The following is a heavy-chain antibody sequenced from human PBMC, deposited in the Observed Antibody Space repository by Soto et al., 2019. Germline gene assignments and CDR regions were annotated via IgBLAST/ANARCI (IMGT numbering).Heavy chain of an antibody. D-gene: IGHD3-10*01. CDR1: GFTFTSSA. CDR2: IVVGSGNT. CDR3: AAEGEVRYYGSGSYFDY. J-gene: IGHJ4*02. V-gene: IGHV1-58*01. Sequence: ASVKVSCKASGFTFTSSAVQWVRQARGQRLEWIGWIVVGSGNTNYAQKFQERVTITRDMSTSTAYMELSSLRSEDTAVYYCAAEGEVRYYGSGSYFDYWGQGTLVTVSS.